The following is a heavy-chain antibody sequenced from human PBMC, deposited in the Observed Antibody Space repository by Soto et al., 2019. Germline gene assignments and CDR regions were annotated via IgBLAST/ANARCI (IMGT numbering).Heavy chain of an antibody. J-gene: IGHJ3*02. Sequence: QVQLQQWGAGLVKPSETLSLTCAVYGGSFSGYYWCWIRQPPGKGLEWIGEINHSGSSNNNPSLKSRVTISVDTSQHQFSLQLSSVTAADTAVYYCARGRLVVVPAAMSFRTGAFDIWAQGTIVTVSS. D-gene: IGHD2-2*01. V-gene: IGHV4-34*01. CDR3: ARGRLVVVPAAMSFRTGAFDI. CDR2: INHSGSS. CDR1: GGSFSGYY.